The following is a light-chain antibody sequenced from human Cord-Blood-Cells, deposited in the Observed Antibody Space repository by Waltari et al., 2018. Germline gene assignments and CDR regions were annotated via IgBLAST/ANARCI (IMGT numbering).Light chain of an antibody. CDR3: CSYAGSSTFHVV. CDR2: EVS. CDR1: SSDVGSFNL. Sequence: QSALTQSASVSGSPGQSIPISCTGTSSDVGSFNLVSWYQQHPGKAPKLMIYEVSKRPSGVSNRFSGSKSGNTASLTISGLQAEDEADYYCCSYAGSSTFHVVFGGGTKLTVL. V-gene: IGLV2-23*02. J-gene: IGLJ2*01.